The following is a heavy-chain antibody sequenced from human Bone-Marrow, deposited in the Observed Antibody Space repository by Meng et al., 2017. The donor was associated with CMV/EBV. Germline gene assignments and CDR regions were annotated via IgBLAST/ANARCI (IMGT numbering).Heavy chain of an antibody. V-gene: IGHV3-33*01. D-gene: IGHD5-12*01. CDR3: ARCREWLRPHPDDMDV. Sequence: GESLKISCAASGFTFSSYGMHWVRQAPGKGLEWVAVIWYDGSNKYYADSVKGRFTISRDNSKNTLYLQMNSLRAEDTAVYYCARCREWLRPHPDDMDVWGQGTTVTVSS. CDR1: GFTFSSYG. J-gene: IGHJ6*02. CDR2: IWYDGSNK.